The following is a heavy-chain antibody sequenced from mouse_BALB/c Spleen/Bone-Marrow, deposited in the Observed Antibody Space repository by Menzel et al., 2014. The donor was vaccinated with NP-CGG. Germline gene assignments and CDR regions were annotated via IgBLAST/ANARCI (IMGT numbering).Heavy chain of an antibody. CDR1: GFNIKDTY. J-gene: IGHJ4*01. Sequence: VHLQQPGAELVKPGASVKLSCTASGFNIKDTYMHWVKQRPEQGLEWIGRIDSANGDTKYDPKFQGKATITADTSSNTAYLQLSSLTSEDTAVYYCARYLIFYDYDEAMDYWGQGTSVTVSS. V-gene: IGHV14-3*02. CDR2: IDSANGDT. D-gene: IGHD2-4*01. CDR3: ARYLIFYDYDEAMDY.